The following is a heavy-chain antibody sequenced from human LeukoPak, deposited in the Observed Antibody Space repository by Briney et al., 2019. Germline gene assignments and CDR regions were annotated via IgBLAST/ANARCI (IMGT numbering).Heavy chain of an antibody. D-gene: IGHD2-15*01. CDR2: IYTSGST. V-gene: IGHV4-61*02. Sequence: KSSETLSLTCTVSGGSISSGSYYWSWIRQPAGKGLEWIGRIYTSGSTNYNPSLKSRVTISVDTSKNQFSLQLNSVTPEDTAVYYCADCSGGSCPVWGKGTTVTVSS. J-gene: IGHJ6*04. CDR1: GGSISSGSYY. CDR3: ADCSGGSCPV.